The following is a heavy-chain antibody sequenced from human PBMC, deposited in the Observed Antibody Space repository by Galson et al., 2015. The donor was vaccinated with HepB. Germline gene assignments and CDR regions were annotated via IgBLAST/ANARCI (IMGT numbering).Heavy chain of an antibody. Sequence: SLRLSCAASGFTVSSNYMSWVRQAPGKGLEWVSVIYSGGSTYYADSVKGRFTISRDNSKNTLYLQMNSLRAEDTAVYYCARAPIQAMVRYYGMDVWGQGTTVTVSS. CDR3: ARAPIQAMVRYYGMDV. CDR2: IYSGGST. CDR1: GFTVSSNY. J-gene: IGHJ6*02. V-gene: IGHV3-53*01. D-gene: IGHD3-10*01.